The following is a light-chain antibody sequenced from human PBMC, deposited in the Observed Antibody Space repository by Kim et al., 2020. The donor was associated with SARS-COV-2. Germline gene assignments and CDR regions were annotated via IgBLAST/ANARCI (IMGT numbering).Light chain of an antibody. CDR3: CSYAGSRNYV. CDR1: SSDVGNFNT. Sequence: QSALTQPASVSGSPGQSITISCTGTSSDVGNFNTVSWYQQFPGKAPKVMIYEVSKRPSGISNRFSGSKSGNTASLTISGLQAEDEGDYYCCSYAGSRNYVFGTGTKVTVL. V-gene: IGLV2-23*02. CDR2: EVS. J-gene: IGLJ1*01.